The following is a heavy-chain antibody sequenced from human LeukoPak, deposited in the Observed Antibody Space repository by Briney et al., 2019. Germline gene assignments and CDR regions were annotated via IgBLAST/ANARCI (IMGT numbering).Heavy chain of an antibody. D-gene: IGHD2/OR15-2a*01. Sequence: ASVKVSCKASGYTFTGYYIHWVRQAPGQGLEWMGWINPNSGGANYVQKFEGRVTMTRDTSTSTVFMELSTLRSDDTAVYYCARGSNYFEYWGQGTLVTVTS. CDR1: GYTFTGYY. CDR3: ARGSNYFEY. CDR2: INPNSGGA. J-gene: IGHJ4*02. V-gene: IGHV1-2*02.